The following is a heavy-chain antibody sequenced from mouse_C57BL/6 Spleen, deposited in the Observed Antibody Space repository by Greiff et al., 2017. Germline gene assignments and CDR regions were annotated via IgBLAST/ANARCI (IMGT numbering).Heavy chain of an antibody. CDR1: GFNIKDDY. D-gene: IGHD2-5*01. CDR2: IDPENGDT. J-gene: IGHJ3*01. V-gene: IGHV14-4*01. CDR3: TMAYYSKPWFAY. Sequence: VQLQQSGAELVRPGASVKLSCTASGFNIKDDYMHWVKQRPEKGLEWIGWIDPENGDTEYASKFQGKATITADTSSNTAYLQLSSLTSEDPAVYYCTMAYYSKPWFAYWGQGTLVTVSA.